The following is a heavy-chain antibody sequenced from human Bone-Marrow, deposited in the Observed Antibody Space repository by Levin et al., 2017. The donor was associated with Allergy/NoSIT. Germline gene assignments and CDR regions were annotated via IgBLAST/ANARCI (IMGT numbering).Heavy chain of an antibody. J-gene: IGHJ4*02. Sequence: SETLSLTCAVYGGSFSGYYWSWIRQPPGKGLEWIGEINHSGSTNYNPSLKSRVTISVDTSKNQFSLKLSSVTAADTAVYYCARGRIAAAGVGWDFEDYWGQGTLVTVSS. V-gene: IGHV4-34*01. CDR1: GGSFSGYY. D-gene: IGHD6-13*01. CDR3: ARGRIAAAGVGWDFEDY. CDR2: INHSGST.